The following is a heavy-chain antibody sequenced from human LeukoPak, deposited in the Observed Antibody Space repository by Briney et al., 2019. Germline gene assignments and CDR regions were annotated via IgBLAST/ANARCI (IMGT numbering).Heavy chain of an antibody. V-gene: IGHV3-66*01. J-gene: IGHJ4*02. CDR2: IYSGGST. Sequence: GGSLRLSCTASGFTVSSNYMSWVRQGPGKGLEWVSVIYSGGSTYYADSVKGRFTISRDNSKNTLYLQMNSLRAEDTAVYYCARDLGATRDYWGQGTLVTVSS. D-gene: IGHD3-10*01. CDR1: GFTVSSNY. CDR3: ARDLGATRDY.